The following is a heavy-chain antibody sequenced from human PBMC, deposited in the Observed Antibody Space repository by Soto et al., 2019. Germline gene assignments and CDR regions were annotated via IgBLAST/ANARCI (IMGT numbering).Heavy chain of an antibody. CDR1: GFTFISYW. V-gene: IGHV3-7*03. CDR2: IKQDGSEK. CDR3: ARDHPYVWGSYRPLVD. Sequence: GGSLRLSCAASGFTFISYWISFFRHSPCKGLEWVANIKQDGSEKYYVDSVKGRFTISRDNAKNSLYLQMNSLRAEDTAVYYCARDHPYVWGSYRPLVDWGQGTLVTVSS. D-gene: IGHD3-16*02. J-gene: IGHJ4*02.